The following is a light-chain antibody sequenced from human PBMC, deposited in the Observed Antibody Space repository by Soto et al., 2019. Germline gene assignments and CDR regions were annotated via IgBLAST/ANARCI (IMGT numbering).Light chain of an antibody. CDR2: DNT. Sequence: QSVLTQPPSVSAAPGQRVTISCSGSSNIGHNYVTWYQQVPGTAPKLLIYDNTKRPSGIPDRFSGSKSGTSATLGITGLQTGAEDDYFCGTWDIALSVVLFGGGTKLTVL. CDR1: SNIGHNY. J-gene: IGLJ2*01. V-gene: IGLV1-51*01. CDR3: GTWDIALSVVL.